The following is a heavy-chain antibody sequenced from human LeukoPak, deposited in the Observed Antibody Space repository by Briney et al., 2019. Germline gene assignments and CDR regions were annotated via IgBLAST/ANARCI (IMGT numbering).Heavy chain of an antibody. Sequence: SETLSLTCTVSGGSISSGGYYWSWIRQHPGKGLEWIGYIYYSGSTYYNPSLKSRVTISVGTSKNQFSLKLSSVTAADTAVYYCARSTYSGGSDPTIDYWGQGTLVTVSS. CDR1: GGSISSGGYY. V-gene: IGHV4-31*03. D-gene: IGHD6-19*01. J-gene: IGHJ4*02. CDR3: ARSTYSGGSDPTIDY. CDR2: IYYSGST.